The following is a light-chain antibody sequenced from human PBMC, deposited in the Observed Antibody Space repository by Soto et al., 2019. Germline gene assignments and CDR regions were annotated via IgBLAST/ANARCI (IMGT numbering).Light chain of an antibody. CDR2: DAS. Sequence: DIQMTQSPSSLSASIGDTVTITCRASQTITTYLNWYQQKPGKVPELLIHDASNLQSGVPSRFTGSGSGTLFTLTINSLQPEDFAIYYCQQSYSAPIYTFGQGTRLEIK. V-gene: IGKV1-39*01. CDR1: QTITTY. CDR3: QQSYSAPIYT. J-gene: IGKJ2*01.